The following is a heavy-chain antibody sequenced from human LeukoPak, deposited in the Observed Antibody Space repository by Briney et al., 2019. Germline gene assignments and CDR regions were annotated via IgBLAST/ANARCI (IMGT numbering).Heavy chain of an antibody. CDR3: ARAGSGYYYVDY. CDR1: GGSISSYY. V-gene: IGHV4-59*12. D-gene: IGHD3-22*01. CDR2: IYYSGST. J-gene: IGHJ4*02. Sequence: SETLSLTCTVSGGSISSYYWSWIRQPPGKGLEWIGYIYYSGSTNYNPSLKSRVTISVDTSKNQFSLKLSSVTAADTAVYYCARAGSGYYYVDYWGQGTLVTVSS.